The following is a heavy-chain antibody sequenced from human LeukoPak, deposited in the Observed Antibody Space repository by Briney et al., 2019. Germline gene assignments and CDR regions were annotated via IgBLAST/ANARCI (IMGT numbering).Heavy chain of an antibody. Sequence: GGSLRLSCAASGFTFSSYSMNWVRQAPGRGLEWVSSISSNSAYIYYADSVKGRSTISRDNAKNSLYLQMNSLRAEDTAVYYCARDGSMISIAVSGQDYWGQGTLVTVSS. J-gene: IGHJ4*02. CDR3: ARDGSMISIAVSGQDY. D-gene: IGHD6-19*01. CDR2: ISSNSAYI. V-gene: IGHV3-21*01. CDR1: GFTFSSYS.